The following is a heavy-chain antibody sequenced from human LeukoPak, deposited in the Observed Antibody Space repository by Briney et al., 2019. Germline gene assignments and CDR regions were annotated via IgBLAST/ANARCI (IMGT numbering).Heavy chain of an antibody. CDR2: ISSDSSTV. V-gene: IGHV3-48*01. D-gene: IGHD3-3*01. CDR1: GFTFSSYS. J-gene: IGHJ4*02. Sequence: PGGSLRLSCAASGFTFSSYSMNWVRQAPGKGLEWISYISSDSSTVYFADSVKGRFTISRDNAKNSLYLQMNSLRVEDTAVYFCARDKTYSDFWLWGQGTLVTVSS. CDR3: ARDKTYSDFWL.